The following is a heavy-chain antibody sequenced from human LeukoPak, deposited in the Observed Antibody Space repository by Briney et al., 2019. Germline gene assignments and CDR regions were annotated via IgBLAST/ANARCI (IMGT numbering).Heavy chain of an antibody. CDR3: AGDYYYYGMDV. CDR1: GFTFDDYA. Sequence: GRSLRLSCAASGFTFDDYAMHWVRQAPGKGLEWVSGISCNSGSIGYADSVKGRFTISRDNAKNSLYLQMNSLRAEDTALYYCAGDYYYYGMDVWGQGTTVTVSS. V-gene: IGHV3-9*01. J-gene: IGHJ6*02. CDR2: ISCNSGSI.